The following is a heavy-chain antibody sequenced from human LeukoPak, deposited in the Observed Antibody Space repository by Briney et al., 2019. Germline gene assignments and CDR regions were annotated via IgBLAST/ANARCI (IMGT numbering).Heavy chain of an antibody. D-gene: IGHD1-26*01. CDR1: GFTFSTYT. J-gene: IGHJ4*02. Sequence: PGGSLRLSCAASGFTFSTYTMNWVRQAPGKGLEWVSYITSSSTTIYYADSVKGRFTISRDNAKNSLYLQMNSLRAEDTAVYYCAKDRGWELRILDYWGQGTLVTVSS. CDR2: ITSSSTTI. CDR3: AKDRGWELRILDY. V-gene: IGHV3-48*01.